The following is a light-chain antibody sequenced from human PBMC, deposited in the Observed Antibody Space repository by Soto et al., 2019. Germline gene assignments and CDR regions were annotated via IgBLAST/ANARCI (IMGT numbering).Light chain of an antibody. CDR1: QSVSSY. V-gene: IGKV3-11*01. J-gene: IGKJ2*01. Sequence: EIVLTQSPATLSLSPGERATLSCRASQSVSSYLAWYQQKPGQAPRLLIYDASNRATGIPARFSGSGSEPDFNRTMSILEPDDFAVDYCQQRSNWPPEYTFGQGTKLEI. CDR2: DAS. CDR3: QQRSNWPPEYT.